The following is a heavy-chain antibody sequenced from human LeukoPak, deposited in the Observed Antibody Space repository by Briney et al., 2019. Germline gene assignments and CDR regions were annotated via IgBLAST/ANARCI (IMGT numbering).Heavy chain of an antibody. J-gene: IGHJ4*02. CDR1: GFTFSSYE. CDR3: TKMADTLTGHADY. Sequence: PGGSLRLSCAASGFTFSSYEMNWVRQAPGKGLEWVSYISSSGSTIYYADSVKGRFTISRDNAKNSLYLQMNSLRAEDTAVYYCTKMADTLTGHADYWGQGTLVTVSS. CDR2: ISSSGSTI. V-gene: IGHV3-48*03. D-gene: IGHD3-9*01.